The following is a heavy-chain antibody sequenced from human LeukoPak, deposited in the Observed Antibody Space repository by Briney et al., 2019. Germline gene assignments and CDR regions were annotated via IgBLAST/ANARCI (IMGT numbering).Heavy chain of an antibody. CDR1: GGSISSSSYY. V-gene: IGHV4-39*01. CDR2: IYYSGST. Sequence: PSETLSLTFTVSGGSISSSSYYWGWIRQPPGKGLEWIGSIYYSGSTYYNPSLKSRVTISVDTSKNQFSLKLSSVTAADTAVYYCARHHSSGWYYFDYWGQGTLVTVSS. J-gene: IGHJ4*02. D-gene: IGHD6-19*01. CDR3: ARHHSSGWYYFDY.